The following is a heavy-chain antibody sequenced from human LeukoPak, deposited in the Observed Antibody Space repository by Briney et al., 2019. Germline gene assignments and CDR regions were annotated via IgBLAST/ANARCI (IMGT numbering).Heavy chain of an antibody. J-gene: IGHJ5*02. D-gene: IGHD3-22*01. Sequence: SETLSLTCAVYGGSFSGYYWSWIRQPPGKGLEWIGEINRSGSTNYNPSLKSRVTISVDTSKNQFSLKLSSVTAADTAVYYCARTRPDYDSSGYYFRWFDPWGQGTLVTVSS. V-gene: IGHV4-34*01. CDR2: INRSGST. CDR3: ARTRPDYDSSGYYFRWFDP. CDR1: GGSFSGYY.